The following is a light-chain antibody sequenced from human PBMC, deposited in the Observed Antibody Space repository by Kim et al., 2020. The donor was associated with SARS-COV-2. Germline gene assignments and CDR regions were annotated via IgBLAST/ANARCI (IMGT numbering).Light chain of an antibody. Sequence: EIVLTQSPGTLSLSPGERATLSCRASQSVSSGSLAWYQQKPGQAPRLLIYGASSRATGIPDNFSGSGSGTDFTLTISRLEPEDFAVYYCQQYGSSPVTFGQGTKLEI. CDR3: QQYGSSPVT. V-gene: IGKV3-20*01. CDR1: QSVSSGS. J-gene: IGKJ2*01. CDR2: GAS.